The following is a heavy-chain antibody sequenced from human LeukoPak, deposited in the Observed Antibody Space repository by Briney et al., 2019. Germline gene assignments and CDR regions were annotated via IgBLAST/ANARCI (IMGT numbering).Heavy chain of an antibody. V-gene: IGHV3-33*01. J-gene: IGHJ6*02. D-gene: IGHD6-6*01. CDR1: GFTFSSYG. CDR3: ARSGSSSKDHYYYGMDV. CDR2: RWYDGSNK. Sequence: GRSLRLSCAASGFTFSSYGMHWVRQAPGKGLEWVAVRWYDGSNKYYADSVKGRFTISRDNSKNTLYLQMNSLRAEDTAVYYCARSGSSSKDHYYYGMDVWGQGTTVTVSS.